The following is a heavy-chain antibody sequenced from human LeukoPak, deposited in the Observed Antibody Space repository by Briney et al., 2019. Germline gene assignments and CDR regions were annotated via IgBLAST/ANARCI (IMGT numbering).Heavy chain of an antibody. CDR2: ISGGGGYT. V-gene: IGHV3-23*01. Sequence: GGSLRLSCAASGFIFSSHAMNWVRQAPGRGLEWISTISGGGGYTYYTDSVKGRFTISRDNSKNTLYLQMNSLRAEDTAVYYCAKSGPEELNYCNTTSCYASVDSWGRGTLVTVSS. J-gene: IGHJ4*02. CDR3: AKSGPEELNYCNTTSCYASVDS. CDR1: GFIFSSHA. D-gene: IGHD2-2*01.